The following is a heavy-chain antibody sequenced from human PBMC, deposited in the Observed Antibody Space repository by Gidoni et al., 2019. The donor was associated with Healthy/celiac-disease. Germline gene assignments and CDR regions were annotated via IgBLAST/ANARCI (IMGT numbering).Heavy chain of an antibody. D-gene: IGHD3-3*01. Sequence: QVQLVESGGGVVQPGRSLRPSCAASGFTFSSYGMHWVRQAPGKGLGGVAVIWYDGSNKYYADSVKGRFTITRDNSKNTLYLQMNSLRAEDTAVYYCARSDYDFWSGYSDYFDYWGQGTLVTVSS. CDR1: GFTFSSYG. CDR3: ARSDYDFWSGYSDYFDY. V-gene: IGHV3-33*01. CDR2: IWYDGSNK. J-gene: IGHJ4*02.